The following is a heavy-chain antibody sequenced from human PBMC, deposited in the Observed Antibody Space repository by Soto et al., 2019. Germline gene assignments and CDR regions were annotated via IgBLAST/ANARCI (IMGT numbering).Heavy chain of an antibody. Sequence: PSETLSLTCTVSGGSISSGGYYWSWIRQHPGKGLEWIGYIYYSGSTYYNPTLKSRVTISVDTSKNQFSLKLSSVTAADTAVYYCARWDSGQDYYYGTDVWGQGTTVTVSS. D-gene: IGHD1-26*01. CDR3: ARWDSGQDYYYGTDV. V-gene: IGHV4-31*03. J-gene: IGHJ6*02. CDR1: GGSISSGGYY. CDR2: IYYSGST.